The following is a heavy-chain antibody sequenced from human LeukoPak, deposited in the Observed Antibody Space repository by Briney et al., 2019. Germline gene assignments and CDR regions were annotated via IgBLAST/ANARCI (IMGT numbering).Heavy chain of an antibody. J-gene: IGHJ2*01. D-gene: IGHD6-19*01. V-gene: IGHV4-59*11. CDR1: GGSLSSHY. Sequence: SETLSLTCTVSGGSLSSHYWSWIRQPPGKGLEWIAYIFYSGSTNYNPPLKNRVTISVDTSKNQFSLKLSSVTAADTAVYYCARVGYSSGWSHFDLWGRGTMVTVSS. CDR3: ARVGYSSGWSHFDL. CDR2: IFYSGST.